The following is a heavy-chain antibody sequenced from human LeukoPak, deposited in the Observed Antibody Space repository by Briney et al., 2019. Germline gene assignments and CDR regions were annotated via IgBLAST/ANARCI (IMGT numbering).Heavy chain of an antibody. CDR2: IYYTGIT. J-gene: IGHJ4*02. V-gene: IGHV4-59*11. D-gene: IGHD3-10*01. Sequence: SETLSLTCTVSGGSISGHYWSLIRQPPGKGLEGIGYIYYTGITKYNPSLKSRVTISVDTSKNQFSLRLTSVTAADTAVYYCARVSFHYHSGNYGWYFDSWGQGTLVTVSS. CDR1: GGSISGHY. CDR3: ARVSFHYHSGNYGWYFDS.